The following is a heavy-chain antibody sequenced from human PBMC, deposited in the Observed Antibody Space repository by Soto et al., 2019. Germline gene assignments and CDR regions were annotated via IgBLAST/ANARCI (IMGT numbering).Heavy chain of an antibody. J-gene: IGHJ6*02. CDR1: GGSFSGYY. Sequence: SETLSLTCAVYGGSFSGYYWSWIRQPPGKGLEWIGEINHSGSTNYNPSLKSRVTISVDTSKNQFSLKLSSVTAADTAVYYCARGSKLAAAGKGGNYYYYGMDVWGQGTTVTVSS. CDR2: INHSGST. CDR3: ARGSKLAAAGKGGNYYYYGMDV. V-gene: IGHV4-34*01. D-gene: IGHD6-13*01.